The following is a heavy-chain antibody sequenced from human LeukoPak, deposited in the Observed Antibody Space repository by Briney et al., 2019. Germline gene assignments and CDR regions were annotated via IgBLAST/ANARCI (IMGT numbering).Heavy chain of an antibody. J-gene: IGHJ4*02. V-gene: IGHV3-23*01. CDR3: AKGVNYFVLEY. D-gene: IGHD3-10*02. CDR1: GFTFSSYA. CDR2: LSPSGGIT. Sequence: GGSLRLSCAASGFTFSSYAMNWVRQAPGKGLEWVSALSPSGGITYYDDSVKGRFTISRDNSKNTLYLQMNSLRAEVTAVYYCAKGVNYFVLEYWGQGTLVTISS.